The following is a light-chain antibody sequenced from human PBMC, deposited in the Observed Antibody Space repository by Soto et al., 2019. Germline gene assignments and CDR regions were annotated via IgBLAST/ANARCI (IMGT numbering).Light chain of an antibody. J-gene: IGKJ1*01. Sequence: EVVLTQSRGTLSLSPGERATLSGRASQSVSNNYLAWYQQKPGQAPRLLIYGASNRATGIPDRFSGSGSGTDFTLTISRREREEFAVYYCQQYGSSGTFGQGTKVDIK. CDR2: GAS. CDR1: QSVSNNY. V-gene: IGKV3-20*01. CDR3: QQYGSSGT.